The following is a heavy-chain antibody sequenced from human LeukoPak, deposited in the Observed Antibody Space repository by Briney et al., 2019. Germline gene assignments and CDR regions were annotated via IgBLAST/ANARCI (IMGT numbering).Heavy chain of an antibody. CDR2: MYSGGTT. CDR1: DGSINGYY. CDR3: ARDETHFYGSGSSNWFDP. V-gene: IGHV4-59*01. D-gene: IGHD3-10*01. J-gene: IGHJ5*02. Sequence: PSETLSLTCTVSDGSINGYYWSWIRQPPGKGLDWIGYMYSGGTTNYSPSLKSRVTISEDMSKNQFSLKLTSVIAADTAVYYCARDETHFYGSGSSNWFDPWGQGILVTVSS.